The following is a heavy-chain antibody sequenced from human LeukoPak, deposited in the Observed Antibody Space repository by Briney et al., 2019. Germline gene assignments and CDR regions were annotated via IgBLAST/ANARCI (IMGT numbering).Heavy chain of an antibody. J-gene: IGHJ4*02. V-gene: IGHV3-9*01. CDR2: ISWNSGSI. CDR1: GFTFDDYA. D-gene: IGHD3-10*01. Sequence: GGSLRLSCAASGFTFDDYAMHWVRQAPGKGLEWVSGISWNSGSIGYADSVKGRFTISRDNAKNSLYLQMNSLRAEDTAVYYCAKGLYYGSGSFDYWGQGTLVTVSS. CDR3: AKGLYYGSGSFDY.